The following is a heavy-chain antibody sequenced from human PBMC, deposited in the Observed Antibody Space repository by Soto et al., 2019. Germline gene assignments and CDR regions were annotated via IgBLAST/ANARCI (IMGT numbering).Heavy chain of an antibody. Sequence: QVQLVQSGAEVKKPGSSVKVSCKASGGTFSSYAISWVRQAPGQGLEWMGGIIPIFGTADYAQKFQGRVTITADESTSTAYRELSSLRSENTAVYYCARGPTRKTAFDIWGQGTMVTSSS. J-gene: IGHJ3*02. CDR2: IIPIFGTA. CDR3: ARGPTRKTAFDI. D-gene: IGHD1-26*01. CDR1: GGTFSSYA. V-gene: IGHV1-69*01.